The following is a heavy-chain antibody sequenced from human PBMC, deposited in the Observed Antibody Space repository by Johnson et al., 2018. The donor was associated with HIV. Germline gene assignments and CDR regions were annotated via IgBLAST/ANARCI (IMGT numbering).Heavy chain of an antibody. CDR1: GFSFSNYW. CDR3: ASADVFDI. CDR2: ISPDESKT. V-gene: IGHV3-74*02. Sequence: VQLVESGGDLVQPGGSLRLSCVASGFSFSNYWMHWVRQAPGKGPVWVSRISPDESKTDYADSVKGRFTISRDNAKNSLYLQMNSLRVEDTAVYYCASADVFDIWGQGTVVTVSS. J-gene: IGHJ3*02.